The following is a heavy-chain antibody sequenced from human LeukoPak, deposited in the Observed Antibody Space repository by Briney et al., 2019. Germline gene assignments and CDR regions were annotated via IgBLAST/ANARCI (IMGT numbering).Heavy chain of an antibody. CDR1: GFTFSSYE. J-gene: IGHJ4*02. CDR2: ISSSGSTI. Sequence: SGGSLRLSCAASGFTFSSYEMNWVRQAPGKGLEWVSYISSSGSTIYYADSVKGRFTISRDNSKNTVYLQMDSLRSEDTAIYYCARSLTMVRGYDHWGQGTLLTVSS. D-gene: IGHD3-10*01. V-gene: IGHV3-48*03. CDR3: ARSLTMVRGYDH.